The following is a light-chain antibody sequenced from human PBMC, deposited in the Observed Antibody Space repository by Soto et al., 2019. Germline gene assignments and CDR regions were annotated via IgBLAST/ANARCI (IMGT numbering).Light chain of an antibody. V-gene: IGKV3D-20*02. CDR3: QHRSNWLA. Sequence: EIVLTQSPGTLSLSPGERATLSCRASQSVSSSHLAWYQQKPGLAPRLLIYGASSRATGIPDRFGGSGSGTDFTLTISRLEPDDFAVYYCQHRSNWLAFGGGTKVDIK. CDR1: QSVSSSH. CDR2: GAS. J-gene: IGKJ4*01.